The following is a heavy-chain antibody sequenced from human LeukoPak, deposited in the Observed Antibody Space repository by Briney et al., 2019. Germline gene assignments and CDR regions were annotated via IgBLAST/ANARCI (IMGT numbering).Heavy chain of an antibody. J-gene: IGHJ5*02. CDR1: GFTFSSYS. Sequence: PGGSLRLSCAASGFTFSSYSMNWVRQAPGKGLEWVSCISSSSSYIYYADSVKGRFTISRDNAKNSLYLQMNSLRAGDTAVYYCARTGVPAAIVRWFDPWGQGTLVTVSS. V-gene: IGHV3-21*01. D-gene: IGHD2-2*02. CDR3: ARTGVPAAIVRWFDP. CDR2: ISSSSSYI.